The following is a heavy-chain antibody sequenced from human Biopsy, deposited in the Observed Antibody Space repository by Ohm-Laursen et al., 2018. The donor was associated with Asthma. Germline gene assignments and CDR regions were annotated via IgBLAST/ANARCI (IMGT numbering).Heavy chain of an antibody. J-gene: IGHJ3*02. CDR3: VRDGTDDAFDI. CDR1: GFSFSNFA. V-gene: IGHV3-30*01. CDR2: ISKDASTQ. Sequence: SLRLSCAASGFSFSNFAIHWVRQVPGKGLEWVGVISKDASTQDYADSVKGRFTMARDNSKNTLDLQMNSLREEDTAVYYCVRDGTDDAFDIWGQGTVVSVSS. D-gene: IGHD1-1*01.